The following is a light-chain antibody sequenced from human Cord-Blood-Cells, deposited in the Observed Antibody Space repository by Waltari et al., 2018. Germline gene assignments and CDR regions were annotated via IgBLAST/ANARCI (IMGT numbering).Light chain of an antibody. CDR1: SSDVGGYNY. V-gene: IGLV2-14*03. Sequence: QSALTQPASVSGSPGQSITISCTGTSSDVGGYNYVSWYPQHPGNAPKLMIYDVSNRPAGGSNRFSVSNSGNTASLTISGRQAEDEADYYCSSYTSSSTLVFGGGTKLTVL. CDR2: DVS. CDR3: SSYTSSSTLV. J-gene: IGLJ3*02.